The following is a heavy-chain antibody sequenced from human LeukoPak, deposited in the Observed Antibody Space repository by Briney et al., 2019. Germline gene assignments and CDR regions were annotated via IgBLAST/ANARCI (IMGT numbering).Heavy chain of an antibody. J-gene: IGHJ4*02. CDR2: INHSGST. CDR3: ARERREYSSSIPFDY. D-gene: IGHD6-6*01. CDR1: GGSFSGYY. V-gene: IGHV4-34*01. Sequence: SETLSLTCAVYGGSFSGYYWSWIRQPPGKGLEWIGEINHSGSTNYNPSLKSRVTISVDTSKNQFSLKLSSVTAADTAVYYCARERREYSSSIPFDYWGQGTLVTVSS.